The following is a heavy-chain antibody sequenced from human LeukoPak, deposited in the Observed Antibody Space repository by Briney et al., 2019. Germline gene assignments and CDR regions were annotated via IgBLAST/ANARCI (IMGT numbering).Heavy chain of an antibody. Sequence: GGSLRLSCAASGFTFSNYAMSWVRQAPGKGLEWVSAISGSGGSTYYTDSVKGRFTISRDNSKNTLYLQMNSLRAEDTAVYYCATIAPGFLEWLLRGYFDYWGQGTLVTVSS. V-gene: IGHV3-23*01. D-gene: IGHD3-3*01. CDR2: ISGSGGST. CDR3: ATIAPGFLEWLLRGYFDY. CDR1: GFTFSNYA. J-gene: IGHJ4*02.